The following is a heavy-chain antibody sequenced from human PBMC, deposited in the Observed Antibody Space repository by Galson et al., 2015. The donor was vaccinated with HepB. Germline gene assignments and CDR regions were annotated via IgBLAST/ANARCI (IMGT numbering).Heavy chain of an antibody. CDR1: GFTFSSYG. Sequence: SLRLSCAASGFTFSSYGMHWVRQAPGKGLEWVAVISYDGSNKYYADSVKGRFTISRDNSKNTLYLQMNSLRAEDTAVYYCAKEDCSSTSCYLGRLPEYYYYYYGMDVWGQGTTVTVSS. V-gene: IGHV3-30*18. J-gene: IGHJ6*02. CDR3: AKEDCSSTSCYLGRLPEYYYYYYGMDV. CDR2: ISYDGSNK. D-gene: IGHD2-2*01.